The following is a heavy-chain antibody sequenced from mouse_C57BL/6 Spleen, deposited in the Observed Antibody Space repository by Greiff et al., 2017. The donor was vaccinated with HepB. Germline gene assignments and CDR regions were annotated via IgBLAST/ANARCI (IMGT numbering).Heavy chain of an antibody. Sequence: VQLQQSGAELVRPGASVKLSCTASGFNIKDDYMHWVKQRPEQGLEWIGWIDTENGDTEYASKFQGKATITADTSSNTAYLQLSSLTSEDTAVYYCTTDDYDGDYAMDYWGQGTSVTVSS. D-gene: IGHD2-4*01. CDR3: TTDDYDGDYAMDY. CDR1: GFNIKDDY. CDR2: IDTENGDT. V-gene: IGHV14-4*01. J-gene: IGHJ4*01.